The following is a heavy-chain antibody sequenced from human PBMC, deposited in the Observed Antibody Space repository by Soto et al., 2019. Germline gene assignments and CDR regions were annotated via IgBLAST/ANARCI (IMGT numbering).Heavy chain of an antibody. Sequence: SETLSLTCTVSGGSISSSSYYWGWIRQPPGKGLEWIGSIYYSGSTYYNPSLKSRVTISVDTSKNQFSLKLSSVTAADTAVYYCARVKEYCSSTSCSYYFDYWGQGTLVTVSS. D-gene: IGHD2-2*01. V-gene: IGHV4-39*01. CDR1: GGSISSSSYY. J-gene: IGHJ4*02. CDR2: IYYSGST. CDR3: ARVKEYCSSTSCSYYFDY.